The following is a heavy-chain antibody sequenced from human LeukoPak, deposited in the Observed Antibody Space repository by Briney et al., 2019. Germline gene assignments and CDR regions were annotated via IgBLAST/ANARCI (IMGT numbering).Heavy chain of an antibody. J-gene: IGHJ6*02. D-gene: IGHD1-26*01. Sequence: SETLSLTCAVYGGSFSGYYWSWIRQPPGKGLEWIGEIIHSGSTNYNPSLKSRVTMSVDMSLNQISLKLSSVTAADTAVYYCARGEVGANPHYYYYHFDVWGQGTTVTVSS. CDR2: IIHSGST. V-gene: IGHV4-34*01. CDR3: ARGEVGANPHYYYYHFDV. CDR1: GGSFSGYY.